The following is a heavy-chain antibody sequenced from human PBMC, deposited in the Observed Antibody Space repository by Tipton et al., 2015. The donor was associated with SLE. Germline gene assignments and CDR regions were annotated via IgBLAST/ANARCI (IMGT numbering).Heavy chain of an antibody. J-gene: IGHJ2*01. V-gene: IGHV4-39*07. CDR1: DDSIKYSSYY. CDR3: SRHLYTVTRYFDL. Sequence: TLSLTCTVSDDSIKYSSYYWGWIRQPPGMGLEWIASISYTGSTYYNPSLKSRVTISVDTSKNQFSLKLSSVTAADTAVYFCSRHLYTVTRYFDLWGRGTLVTVSS. CDR2: ISYTGST. D-gene: IGHD4-11*01.